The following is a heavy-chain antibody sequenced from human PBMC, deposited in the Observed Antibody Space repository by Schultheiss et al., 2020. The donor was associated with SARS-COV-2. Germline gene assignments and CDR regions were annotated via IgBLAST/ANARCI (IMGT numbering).Heavy chain of an antibody. CDR2: IRSKANSYAT. D-gene: IGHD3-22*01. Sequence: GGSLRLSCAASGFTFSGSAMHWVRQASGKGLEWVGRIRSKANSYATAYAASVKGRFTISRDDSKNTAYLQMNSLRAEDTAVYYCARDHHYYYDSSGYYYHAFDIWGQGTMVTVSS. V-gene: IGHV3-73*01. J-gene: IGHJ3*02. CDR1: GFTFSGSA. CDR3: ARDHHYYYDSSGYYYHAFDI.